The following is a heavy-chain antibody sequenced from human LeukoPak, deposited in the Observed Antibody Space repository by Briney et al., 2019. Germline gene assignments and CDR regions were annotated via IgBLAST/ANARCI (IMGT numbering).Heavy chain of an antibody. Sequence: ASVKVSCKASGYTFTGYYMHWVRQAPGQGLEWMGWINPNSGGTNYAQKFQGRVTMTRDTSISTAYMELSRLRSDDTAVYYCARVWGYCSSTSCYRALDYWGQGTLVTVSS. CDR2: INPNSGGT. V-gene: IGHV1-2*02. D-gene: IGHD2-2*01. J-gene: IGHJ4*02. CDR1: GYTFTGYY. CDR3: ARVWGYCSSTSCYRALDY.